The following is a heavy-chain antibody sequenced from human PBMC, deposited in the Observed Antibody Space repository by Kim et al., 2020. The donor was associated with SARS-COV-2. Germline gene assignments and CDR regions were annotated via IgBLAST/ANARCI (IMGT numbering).Heavy chain of an antibody. CDR3: AKVREVTMIVVVTRSYYFDY. V-gene: IGHV3-23*01. Sequence: GGSLRLSCAASGFTFSSYAMSWVRQAPGKGLEWVSAISGSGGSTYYADSVKGRFTISRDNSKNTLYLQMNSLRAEDTAVYYCAKVREVTMIVVVTRSYYFDYWGQGTLVTVSS. CDR2: ISGSGGST. J-gene: IGHJ4*02. D-gene: IGHD3-22*01. CDR1: GFTFSSYA.